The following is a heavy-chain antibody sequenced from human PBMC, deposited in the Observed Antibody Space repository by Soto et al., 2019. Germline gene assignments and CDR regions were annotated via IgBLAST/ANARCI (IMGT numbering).Heavy chain of an antibody. Sequence: EVQLLESGGGLVQPGGSLRLSCAASGFTFSSSAMSWVRQAPGMGLEWVSGVGGSGGTTYSADSVKGRFIISRDNSKNTLYLQMNSLSAEDTAVYYCANNCGGDCYTNFDFWGQGTLVTVSS. CDR3: ANNCGGDCYTNFDF. V-gene: IGHV3-23*01. CDR1: GFTFSSSA. J-gene: IGHJ4*02. CDR2: VGGSGGTT. D-gene: IGHD2-21*02.